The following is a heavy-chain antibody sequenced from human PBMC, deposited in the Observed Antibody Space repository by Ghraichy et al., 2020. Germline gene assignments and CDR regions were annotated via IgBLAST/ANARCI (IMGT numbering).Heavy chain of an antibody. CDR3: ATYGRKGFDY. V-gene: IGHV1-46*01. Sequence: ASVKVSCKASGYILARYYMHWVRQAPGQGLEWIGIINPADGGTTNEQRLQDRVTLTRDTSTSTVYMELSSLRSEDTATYFCATYGRKGFDYWGQGTQLSVSS. J-gene: IGHJ4*02. CDR1: GYILARYY. D-gene: IGHD4-17*01. CDR2: INPADGGT.